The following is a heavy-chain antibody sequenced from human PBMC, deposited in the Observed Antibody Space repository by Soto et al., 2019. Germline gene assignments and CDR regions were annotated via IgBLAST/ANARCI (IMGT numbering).Heavy chain of an antibody. CDR2: IIPIVGTA. D-gene: IGHD6-6*01. Sequence: QVQLVQSGAEVKKPWSSVKVSCKASGGTFSSYAISWVRQAPGQGLEWMGGIIPIVGTANYAQKFQGRVRITADESTSTAYMELSSLSSEDTAVYYCAREEYSGSSGLVYAFDIWGQGKIVTVSS. CDR1: GGTFSSYA. J-gene: IGHJ3*02. V-gene: IGHV1-69*01. CDR3: AREEYSGSSGLVYAFDI.